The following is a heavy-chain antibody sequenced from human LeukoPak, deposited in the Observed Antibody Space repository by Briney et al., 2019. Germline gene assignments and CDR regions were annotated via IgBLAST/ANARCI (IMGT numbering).Heavy chain of an antibody. CDR1: GFTISSYA. V-gene: IGHV3-23*01. CDR3: ASSTSCYLGCGFDY. Sequence: GGSLRLSCAASGFTISSYAMSWVRQPPGKGLEWVSAISGSGGSTYYADSVKGRFTISRDNSKNTLYLQMNSLRAEDTAVYYCASSTSCYLGCGFDYWGQGTLVTVSS. D-gene: IGHD2-2*01. CDR2: ISGSGGST. J-gene: IGHJ4*02.